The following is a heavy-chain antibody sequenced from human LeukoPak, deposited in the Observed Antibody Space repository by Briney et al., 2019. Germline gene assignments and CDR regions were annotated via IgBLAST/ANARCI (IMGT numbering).Heavy chain of an antibody. D-gene: IGHD3-22*01. CDR1: GYTFTSYY. CDR3: ARDRAPNYYDSSDAFDI. CDR2: INPSGGST. V-gene: IGHV1-46*01. Sequence: GASVKVSCKASGYTFTSYYMHWVRQAPGQGLEWMGIINPSGGSTSYAQKFQGRVTMTRDTSTSTVYMELSSLRSEDTAAYYCARDRAPNYYDSSDAFDIWGQGTMVTVSS. J-gene: IGHJ3*02.